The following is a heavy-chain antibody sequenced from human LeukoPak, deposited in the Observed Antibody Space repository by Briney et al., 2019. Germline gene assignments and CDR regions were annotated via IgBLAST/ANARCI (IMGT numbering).Heavy chain of an antibody. CDR2: IYYSGST. V-gene: IGHV4-39*01. J-gene: IGHJ4*02. CDR3: ARLHSGSHVGEVDY. CDR1: GGSISSSSYY. Sequence: SETLSLTCTVSGGSISSSSYYWGWLRQAPGKGLEWIGSIYYSGSTYYNPSLKSRVTISVDTSKNQFSLKLSSVTAADTAVYYCARLHSGSHVGEVDYWGQGTLVTVSS. D-gene: IGHD1-26*01.